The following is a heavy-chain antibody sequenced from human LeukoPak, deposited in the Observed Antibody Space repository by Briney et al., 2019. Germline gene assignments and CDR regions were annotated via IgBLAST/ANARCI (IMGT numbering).Heavy chain of an antibody. CDR3: AKGGRGSSSWFDY. V-gene: IGHV3-23*01. Sequence: GRSLRLSCAASGFTFSSYAMHWVRQAPGKGLEWVSVISGSGGSTYYADSVKGRFTISRDNSKNTLYLQMNSLRAEDTAVYYCAKGGRGSSSWFDYWGQGTLVTVSS. CDR2: ISGSGGST. D-gene: IGHD6-13*01. J-gene: IGHJ4*02. CDR1: GFTFSSYA.